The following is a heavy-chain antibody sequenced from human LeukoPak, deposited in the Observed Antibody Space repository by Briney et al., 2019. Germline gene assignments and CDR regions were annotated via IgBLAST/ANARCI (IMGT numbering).Heavy chain of an antibody. Sequence: SVKVSCKASGGTFSSYAISWVRQAPGQGLEWMGGIIPIFGTANYAQKFQGRVTITADESTSTAYMELSSLRSEDTAVHYCARGAAGTETDYYDSSGYYSYYFDYWGQGTLVTVSS. J-gene: IGHJ4*02. V-gene: IGHV1-69*01. CDR1: GGTFSSYA. CDR2: IIPIFGTA. CDR3: ARGAAGTETDYYDSSGYYSYYFDY. D-gene: IGHD3-22*01.